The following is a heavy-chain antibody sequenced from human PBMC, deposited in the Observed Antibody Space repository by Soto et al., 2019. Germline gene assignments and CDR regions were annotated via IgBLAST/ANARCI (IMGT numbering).Heavy chain of an antibody. D-gene: IGHD3-10*01. CDR2: ISSSGGNI. CDR1: GFTFRRFS. V-gene: IGHV3-48*02. Sequence: EVQLVESGGGLVKPGGSLRLSCVASGFTFRRFSMNWVRQAPGKGLEWVSFISSSGGNIKYADSVKGRFTISRDEANNSLSLQMNSLRDDDTAVYYFARDFFGWGATGFLDFWGQGALVTVSS. J-gene: IGHJ4*02. CDR3: ARDFFGWGATGFLDF.